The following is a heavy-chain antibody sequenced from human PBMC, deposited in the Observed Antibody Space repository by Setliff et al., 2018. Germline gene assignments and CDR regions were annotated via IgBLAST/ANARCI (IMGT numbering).Heavy chain of an antibody. CDR2: IIPIFGTA. Sequence: SVKVSCKASGGTFSSYAISWVRQAPGQGLEWMGGIIPIFGTANCAQNFQGRVTITTDESTSTAYMELTSLRSEDTAVYYCARDGVHTAMLIDYYYYMDVWGKGTTVTVSS. V-gene: IGHV1-69*05. J-gene: IGHJ6*03. CDR3: ARDGVHTAMLIDYYYYMDV. D-gene: IGHD5-18*01. CDR1: GGTFSSYA.